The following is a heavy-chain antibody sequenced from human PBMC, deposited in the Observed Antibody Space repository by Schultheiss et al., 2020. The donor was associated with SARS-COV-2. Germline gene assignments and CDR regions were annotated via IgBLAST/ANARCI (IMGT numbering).Heavy chain of an antibody. Sequence: SETLSLTCTVSGGSISSYYWGWIRQPPGKGLEWIGYIYYSGSTYYNPSLKSRVTISVDRSKNQFSLKLSSVTAADTAVYYCARETVGELELGGWFDPWGQGTLVTVSS. CDR3: ARETVGELELGGWFDP. CDR2: IYYSGST. D-gene: IGHD1-7*01. J-gene: IGHJ5*02. V-gene: IGHV4-59*12. CDR1: GGSISSYY.